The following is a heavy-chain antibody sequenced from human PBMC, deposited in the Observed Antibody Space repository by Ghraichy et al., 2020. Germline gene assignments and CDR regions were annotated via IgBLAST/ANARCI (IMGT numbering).Heavy chain of an antibody. D-gene: IGHD3-22*01. J-gene: IGHJ4*02. V-gene: IGHV4-59*07. CDR1: GGSISSYY. Sequence: TLSLTCTVSGGSISSYYWSWIRQPPGKGLEWIGYIYYSGSTNYNPSLKSRVTISVDTSKNQFSLKLSSVTAADTAVYYCARYDSSGYGFFVYWGQGTLVTVSS. CDR3: ARYDSSGYGFFVY. CDR2: IYYSGST.